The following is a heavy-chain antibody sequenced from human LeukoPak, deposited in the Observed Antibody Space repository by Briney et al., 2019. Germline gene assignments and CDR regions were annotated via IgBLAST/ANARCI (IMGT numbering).Heavy chain of an antibody. Sequence: PGGSLRLSCAASGFTFSSYSMNWVRQAPGKGLEWVSSISSSSSYIYYADSVKGRFTISRDNAKNSLYLQMNSLRAEDTAVYYCAFWSGYYQVGLKHFDYWGQGTLVTVSS. CDR1: GFTFSSYS. J-gene: IGHJ4*02. D-gene: IGHD3-3*01. CDR3: AFWSGYYQVGLKHFDY. V-gene: IGHV3-21*01. CDR2: ISSSSSYI.